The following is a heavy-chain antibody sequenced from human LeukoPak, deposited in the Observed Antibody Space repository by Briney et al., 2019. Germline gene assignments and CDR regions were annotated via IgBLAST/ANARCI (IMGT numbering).Heavy chain of an antibody. V-gene: IGHV4-59*01. CDR1: GGSIRSDY. D-gene: IGHD2-8*01. J-gene: IGHJ4*02. Sequence: SETLSLTCTVSGGSIRSDYWCWIRQSPGKGLEWIGYLSHSGDSGYNPSLQRRATISGDTSRNQFSLRLSSVTAADTAVYYCASVSSLTDIDYWGQGTLVTV. CDR2: LSHSGDS. CDR3: ASVSSLTDIDY.